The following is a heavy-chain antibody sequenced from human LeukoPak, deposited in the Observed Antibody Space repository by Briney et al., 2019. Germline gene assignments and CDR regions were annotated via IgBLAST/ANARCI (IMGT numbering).Heavy chain of an antibody. CDR2: INHSGST. CDR1: GGSFSGYY. D-gene: IGHD3-16*02. J-gene: IGHJ5*02. CDR3: ARGGEADYDYVWGSYRYDWFDP. V-gene: IGHV4-34*01. Sequence: SETLSLTCAVYGGSFSGYYWSWIRQPPGKGLEWIGEINHSGSTNYNPSLKSRVTISVDTSKNQFSLKLSSLTAADTAVYYCARGGEADYDYVWGSYRYDWFDPWGQGTLVTVSS.